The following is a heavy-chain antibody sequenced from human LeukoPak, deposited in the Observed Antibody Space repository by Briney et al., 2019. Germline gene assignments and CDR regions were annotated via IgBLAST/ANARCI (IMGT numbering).Heavy chain of an antibody. D-gene: IGHD3-9*01. V-gene: IGHV1-2*02. J-gene: IGHJ6*02. CDR2: INPNSGGT. CDR3: ARSGRYFDWSPPPYGMDV. Sequence: ASVKVSCMASGYTFTGYYMHWVRQAPGQGLEWMGWINPNSGGTNYAQKFQGRVTMTRDTSISTAYMELSRLRSDDTAVYYCARSGRYFDWSPPPYGMDVWGQGTTVTVSS. CDR1: GYTFTGYY.